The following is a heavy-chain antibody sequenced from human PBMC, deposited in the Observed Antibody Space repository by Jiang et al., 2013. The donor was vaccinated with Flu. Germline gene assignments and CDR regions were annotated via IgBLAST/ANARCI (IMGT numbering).Heavy chain of an antibody. J-gene: IGHJ4*02. Sequence: SGAEVKKPGASVKVSCKSSGYTFTDYKIHWVRQAPGQRLEWMGWINGGNDNTKYSQKFQGRVTIIRDTSASTAYMELSSLRSEDTAVYYCARDPPDWNELTSRGQGTLVHRLL. CDR1: GYTFTDYK. V-gene: IGHV1-3*01. CDR2: INGGNDNT. D-gene: IGHD1-1*01. CDR3: ARDPPDWNELTS.